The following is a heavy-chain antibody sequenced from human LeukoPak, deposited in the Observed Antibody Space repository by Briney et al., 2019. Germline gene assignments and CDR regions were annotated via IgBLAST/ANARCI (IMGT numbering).Heavy chain of an antibody. CDR2: IRPIFRTA. J-gene: IGHJ5*02. CDR3: AREGQQLVNWFDP. Sequence: ASVKVSCKASGGTFDGYAITWVRQARGQGLEWMGEIRPIFRTANYAQKFQGRVRITADEFTSTAYMELSSLRSEDTAVYYCAREGQQLVNWFDPWGQGTLVTVSS. V-gene: IGHV1-69*13. D-gene: IGHD6-13*01. CDR1: GGTFDGYA.